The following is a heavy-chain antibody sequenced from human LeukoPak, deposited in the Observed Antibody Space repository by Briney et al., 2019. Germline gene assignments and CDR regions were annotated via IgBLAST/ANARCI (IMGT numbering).Heavy chain of an antibody. V-gene: IGHV4-39*07. CDR3: ARGDRYSYGLNWFDP. CDR2: IYYSGST. Sequence: SETLSLTCTVSGGSISSSGYYWGWIRQPPGKGLEWIGSIYYSGSTYYNPSLKSRVTISVDTSKNQFSLRLSSVTAADTAVYYCARGDRYSYGLNWFDPWGQGTLVTVSS. CDR1: GGSISSSGYY. J-gene: IGHJ5*02. D-gene: IGHD5-18*01.